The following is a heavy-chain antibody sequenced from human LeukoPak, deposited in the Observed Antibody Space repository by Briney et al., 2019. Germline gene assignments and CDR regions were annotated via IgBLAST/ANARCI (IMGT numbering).Heavy chain of an antibody. CDR3: AREVTSTFDY. CDR1: GFTFSNYA. CDR2: ITGSGGNT. J-gene: IGHJ4*02. Sequence: PGASLRLSCAASGFTFSNYAMSWVRQAPGKGLEWVSAITGSGGNTYYADSVKGRFTISRDNAKNTLYLQMNSLRAEDTAVYYCAREVTSTFDYWGQGTLVTVSS. V-gene: IGHV3-23*01. D-gene: IGHD4-11*01.